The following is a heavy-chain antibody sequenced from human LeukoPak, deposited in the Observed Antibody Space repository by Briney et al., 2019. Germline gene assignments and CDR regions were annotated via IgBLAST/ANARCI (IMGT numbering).Heavy chain of an antibody. CDR2: VYSSGNT. J-gene: IGHJ3*02. CDR3: ARHPPSSAGAYDI. CDR1: GGSISGYY. Sequence: NTSETLSLTCTVSGGSISGYYCSWVRQPPGKEMEWIGYVYSSGNTNYNPSLKSRVTLSVDTSKNQFSLKLVSVTAADTAVYYCARHPPSSAGAYDIWGHGTMVTVSS. V-gene: IGHV4-59*08. D-gene: IGHD3-10*01.